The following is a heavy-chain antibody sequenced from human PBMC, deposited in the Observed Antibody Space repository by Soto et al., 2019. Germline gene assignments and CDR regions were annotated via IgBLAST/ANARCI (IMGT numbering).Heavy chain of an antibody. J-gene: IGHJ6*02. CDR1: GFTFSSYW. V-gene: IGHV3-7*03. Sequence: EVQLVESGGGLVQPGGSLRLSCAASGFTFSSYWMSWVRQAPGKGLEWVANIKQDGSEKYYVDSVKGRFTISRDNAKNTLYLQMNSLRAEDTAVYYCARDQGVWFGELVSSYYYYGMDVWGQGTTVTVSS. D-gene: IGHD3-10*01. CDR2: IKQDGSEK. CDR3: ARDQGVWFGELVSSYYYYGMDV.